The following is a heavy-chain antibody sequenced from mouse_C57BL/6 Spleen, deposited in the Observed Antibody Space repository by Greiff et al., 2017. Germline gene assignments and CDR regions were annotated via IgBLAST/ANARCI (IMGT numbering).Heavy chain of an antibody. V-gene: IGHV5-17*01. Sequence: EVQRVESGGGLVKPGGSLKLSCAASGFTFSDYGMHWVRQAPEKGLEWVAYISRGSSTIYYADTVKGRFTISRDNAKNTLFLQMTSLRSEHTAMYYCARGGVYYGSSYGLCDYWGQGTTLTVSS. CDR1: GFTFSDYG. J-gene: IGHJ2*01. CDR2: ISRGSSTI. CDR3: ARGGVYYGSSYGLCDY. D-gene: IGHD1-1*01.